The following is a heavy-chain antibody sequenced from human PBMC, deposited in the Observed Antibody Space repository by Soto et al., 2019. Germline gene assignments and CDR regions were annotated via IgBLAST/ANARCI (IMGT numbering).Heavy chain of an antibody. CDR3: ARDVNEYDSGWGDY. D-gene: IGHD6-19*01. J-gene: IGHJ4*02. V-gene: IGHV3-74*01. CDR2: TKSDGSVT. Sequence: EVQLVESGGGLVQPGGSLRLSCAASGFTFSTFWMHWVRQAPGKGLVWVSRTKSDGSVTSYADSVKGRFTISRDNAKNTLYLQMNSLRAEDTAVYYCARDVNEYDSGWGDYWGQGTLVTVSS. CDR1: GFTFSTFW.